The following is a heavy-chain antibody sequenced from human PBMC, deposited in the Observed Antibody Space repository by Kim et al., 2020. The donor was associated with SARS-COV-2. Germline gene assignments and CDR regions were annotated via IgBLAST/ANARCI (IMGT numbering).Heavy chain of an antibody. J-gene: IGHJ4*02. D-gene: IGHD3-16*01. CDR3: ARNKWGSSLFFDY. V-gene: IGHV7-4-1*02. CDR1: GYTFTSNP. Sequence: ASVKVSCKASGYTFTSNPMNWVRQAPGQGLEWMGWINTNTGNPTYAQGFTGRFVFSLDTSVSTAYLHISSLKTEDTAMYYCARNKWGSSLFFDYWGQGTLVTVSS. CDR2: INTNTGNP.